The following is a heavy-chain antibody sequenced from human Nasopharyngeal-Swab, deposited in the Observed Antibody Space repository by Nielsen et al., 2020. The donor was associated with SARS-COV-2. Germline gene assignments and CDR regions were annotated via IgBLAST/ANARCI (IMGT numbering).Heavy chain of an antibody. V-gene: IGHV3-11*06. Sequence: GESLKISCAASGFTFSDYYMSWIRQAPGKGLECVSYISNRGTYTNYADSLRGRFTLSRDNAKKSLYLQMNSLRVEDTAVYYCVKHQGSSSDPWGQGTLVTVSS. J-gene: IGHJ5*02. CDR1: GFTFSDYY. CDR2: ISNRGTYT. CDR3: VKHQGSSSDP.